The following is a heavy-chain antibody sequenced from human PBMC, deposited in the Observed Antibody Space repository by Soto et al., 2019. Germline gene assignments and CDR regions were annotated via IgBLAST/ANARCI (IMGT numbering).Heavy chain of an antibody. D-gene: IGHD1-26*01. J-gene: IGHJ4*02. CDR3: ARSAGGSYPQYDY. CDR1: VFTFISYA. Sequence: GWSLRLSCASSVFTFISYAMHWVRQAPGTGLEWVAVISYDGRDKYYPDSVKGRFTISRDNSKNTLYLQMNSLRAEDTAVYYCARSAGGSYPQYDYWGQGTLVTVSS. V-gene: IGHV3-30*04. CDR2: ISYDGRDK.